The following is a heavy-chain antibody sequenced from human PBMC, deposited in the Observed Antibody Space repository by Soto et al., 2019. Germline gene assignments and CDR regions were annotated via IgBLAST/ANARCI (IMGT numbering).Heavy chain of an antibody. CDR2: ISYDGSNK. CDR3: AKLSRDGYNSNWFAP. D-gene: IGHD5-12*01. Sequence: GGSLRLSCAVSGFTFRSYGMHWVRQAPGKGLEWVAVISYDGSNKYYTASVKGRFTISRDNSKNTLYVQMNSLRAEVTAVYYSAKLSRDGYNSNWFAPWSQGTLVTVSS. V-gene: IGHV3-30*18. J-gene: IGHJ5*02. CDR1: GFTFRSYG.